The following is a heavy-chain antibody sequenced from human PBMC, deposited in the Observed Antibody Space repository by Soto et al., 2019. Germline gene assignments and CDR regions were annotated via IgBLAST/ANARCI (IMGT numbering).Heavy chain of an antibody. CDR1: GDSISAYS. CDR2: IHYNGNT. V-gene: IGHV4-59*01. J-gene: IGHJ4*02. Sequence: QVQLQVSAPGLVKPSETLSLTCTVSGDSISAYSWSWVRQPPGKGLGWIGNIHYNGNTKYNPSLKGRVSMSVATSKDQFSLNLTSVTAADTANYFCAREGNLGRWLQPLDFWGQGTLVTVSS. D-gene: IGHD5-12*01. CDR3: AREGNLGRWLQPLDF.